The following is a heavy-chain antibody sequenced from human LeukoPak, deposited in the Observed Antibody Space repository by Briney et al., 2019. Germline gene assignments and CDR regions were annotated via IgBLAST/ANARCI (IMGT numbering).Heavy chain of an antibody. J-gene: IGHJ4*02. CDR3: VRGRLLRSTKYFDY. Sequence: AGSLRLSCAASGFPVNKYEMHWVRQAPGKGLEWVSYIDAGATSTNYADSVWGRFTLSRDNAQNSVHLQMNSLRDEDTAVYYCVRGRLLRSTKYFDYWGQGALVTVSS. CDR1: GFPVNKYE. V-gene: IGHV3-48*03. CDR2: IDAGATST. D-gene: IGHD2-21*02.